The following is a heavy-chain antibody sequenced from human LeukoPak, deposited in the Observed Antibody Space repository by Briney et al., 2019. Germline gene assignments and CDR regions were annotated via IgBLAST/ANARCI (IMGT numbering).Heavy chain of an antibody. CDR1: GFTFSSYE. D-gene: IGHD6-6*01. CDR2: ISYDGSHK. V-gene: IGHV3-30*18. CDR3: AKSIEAPPDVYYFDY. Sequence: GGSLRLSCAASGFTFSSYEMSWVRQAPGKGLEWVAIISYDGSHKYYADSVKGRFTISRDNSKNTLYLQMNSLRAEDTAVYYCAKSIEAPPDVYYFDYWGQGSLVTVSS. J-gene: IGHJ4*02.